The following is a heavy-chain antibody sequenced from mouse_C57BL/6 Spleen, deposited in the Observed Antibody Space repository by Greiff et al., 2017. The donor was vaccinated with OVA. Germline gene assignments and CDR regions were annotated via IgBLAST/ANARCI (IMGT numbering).Heavy chain of an antibody. J-gene: IGHJ3*01. CDR1: GYTFTDYY. CDR2: INPNNGGT. D-gene: IGHD1-1*01. Sequence: VQLQQSGPELVKPGASVKISCKASGYTFTDYYMNWVKQSHGKSLEWIGDINPNNGGTSYNQKFKGKATLTVDKSSSTAYMELRSLTSEDSAVYYCARSITTVRFAYWGQGTLVTVSA. CDR3: ARSITTVRFAY. V-gene: IGHV1-26*01.